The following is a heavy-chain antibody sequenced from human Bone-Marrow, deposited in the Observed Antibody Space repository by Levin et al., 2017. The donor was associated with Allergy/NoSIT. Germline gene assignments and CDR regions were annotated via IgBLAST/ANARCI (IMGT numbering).Heavy chain of an antibody. D-gene: IGHD5-24*01. CDR2: INSTSGSM. CDR3: GREDEWRQVIDH. Sequence: GGSLRLSCVGSGFTFRNFEMNWVRQAPGKGLEWISYINSTSGSMYYADSVKGRFTVSRDNAKNTLYLQMNSLRAEDTAVYYCGREDEWRQVIDHWGQGILVTVSS. J-gene: IGHJ4*02. V-gene: IGHV3-48*03. CDR1: GFTFRNFE.